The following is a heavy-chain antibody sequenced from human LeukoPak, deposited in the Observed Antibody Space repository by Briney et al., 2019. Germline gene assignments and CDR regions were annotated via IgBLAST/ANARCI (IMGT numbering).Heavy chain of an antibody. CDR3: ARRRGSYGMDYYYYYGMDV. D-gene: IGHD1-26*01. J-gene: IGHJ6*02. Sequence: SETLSLTCTVSGGSISSSSYYWGWIRQPPGKGLEWIGSIYYSGSTYYNPSLKSRVTISVDTSKNQFPLKLSSVTAADTAVYYCARRRGSYGMDYYYYYGMDVWGQGTTVTVSS. CDR2: IYYSGST. V-gene: IGHV4-39*01. CDR1: GGSISSSSYY.